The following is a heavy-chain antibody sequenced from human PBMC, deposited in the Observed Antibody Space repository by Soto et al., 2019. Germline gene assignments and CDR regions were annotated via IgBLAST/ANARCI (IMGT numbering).Heavy chain of an antibody. CDR2: ISSSSSYI. V-gene: IGHV3-21*01. CDR3: ARVTRTRSIPHYVWGSCDY. Sequence: GGSLRLSCAASGFTFSSYSMNWVRQAPGKGLEWVSSISSSSSYIYYADSVKGRFTISRDNAKNSLYLQMKSLRAEDTAVYYCARVTRTRSIPHYVWGSCDYWGQGTLVTVSS. D-gene: IGHD3-16*01. CDR1: GFTFSSYS. J-gene: IGHJ4*02.